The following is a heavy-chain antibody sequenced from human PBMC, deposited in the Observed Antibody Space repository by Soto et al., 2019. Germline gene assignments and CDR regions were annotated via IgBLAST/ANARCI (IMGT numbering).Heavy chain of an antibody. CDR2: TSISGGST. CDR3: ARVHYDFWSGYSPLRY. J-gene: IGHJ4*02. V-gene: IGHV3-23*01. CDR1: GFTFSSYV. D-gene: IGHD3-3*01. Sequence: EVQLLESGGGLVQPGGSLRLSCAASGFTFSSYVMSWVRQAPGKGLDWVSGTSISGGSTYYADSVKGRFTISRDNSKNTLYLQMNSLRAEDTAVYYCARVHYDFWSGYSPLRYWGQGTLVTVSS.